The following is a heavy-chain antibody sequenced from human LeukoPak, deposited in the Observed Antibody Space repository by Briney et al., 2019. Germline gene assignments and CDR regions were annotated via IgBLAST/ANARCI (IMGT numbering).Heavy chain of an antibody. J-gene: IGHJ4*02. Sequence: GASVKVSCKASGYTFTGYYMHWVRQATGQGLEWMGWMNPNSGNTGYAQKFQGRVTMTRNTSISTAYMELSSLRSEDTAVYYCAILAYCGGDCGHWGQGTLVTVSS. CDR2: MNPNSGNT. CDR3: AILAYCGGDCGH. D-gene: IGHD2-21*02. CDR1: GYTFTGYY. V-gene: IGHV1-8*02.